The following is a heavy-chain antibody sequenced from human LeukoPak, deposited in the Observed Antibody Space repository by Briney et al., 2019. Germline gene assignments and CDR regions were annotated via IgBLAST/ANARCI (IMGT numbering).Heavy chain of an antibody. J-gene: IGHJ4*02. CDR3: VGSNWAAGAAFDS. V-gene: IGHV1-2*02. CDR1: GYTFTAYY. D-gene: IGHD6-13*01. CDR2: MKCDSGGT. Sequence: EASVNVSCKASGYTFTAYYMHWVRQAPGQGLAWMGWMKCDSGGTEYSRNYRGRVTMTRDTSISTAYMELTRLTSDDTAVYYWVGSNWAAGAAFDSWGQGTQVTVAS.